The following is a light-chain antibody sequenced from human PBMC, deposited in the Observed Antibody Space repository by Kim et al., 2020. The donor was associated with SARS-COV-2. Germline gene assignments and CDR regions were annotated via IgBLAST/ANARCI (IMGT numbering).Light chain of an antibody. J-gene: IGKJ1*01. V-gene: IGKV3-15*01. CDR3: QQYNDWPPWT. CDR1: QSVSSN. Sequence: EILKTQSPATLSVSPGERATLYCRASQSVSSNLAWYQQKPGQAPRLLIYGASTRATGIPARFSGSGSGTDFTLTISSLQSEDFAVYYCQQYNDWPPWTFGQGTKVDIK. CDR2: GAS.